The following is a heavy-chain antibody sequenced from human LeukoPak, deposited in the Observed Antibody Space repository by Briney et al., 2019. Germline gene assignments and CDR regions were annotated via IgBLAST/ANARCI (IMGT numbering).Heavy chain of an antibody. Sequence: GRSLRLSCAASGFTFSSYAMHWVRQAPGKGLEWVAVISYDGSNKYYADSVKGRFTISRDNSKNTLYLQMNSLRAEDTAVYYCARDFTFTPALRYSRPEGILDHWGQGTLVTVSS. CDR3: ARDFTFTPALRYSRPEGILDH. CDR2: ISYDGSNK. D-gene: IGHD3-9*01. J-gene: IGHJ4*02. V-gene: IGHV3-30*04. CDR1: GFTFSSYA.